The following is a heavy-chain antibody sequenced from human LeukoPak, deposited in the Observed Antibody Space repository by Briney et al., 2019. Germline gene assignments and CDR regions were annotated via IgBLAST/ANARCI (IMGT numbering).Heavy chain of an antibody. CDR2: INSDGSTI. J-gene: IGHJ4*02. CDR3: ARDLELVYYDSSGYDY. CDR1: GFTFSAYW. V-gene: IGHV3-74*01. D-gene: IGHD3-22*01. Sequence: GGFLRLSCAASGFTFSAYWMHWVRQAPGKGLAWVSRINSDGSTINYADSVKGRFTISRDNAKNTLYLQMNILRAEDTAVYYCARDLELVYYDSSGYDYWGRGTQVIVSS.